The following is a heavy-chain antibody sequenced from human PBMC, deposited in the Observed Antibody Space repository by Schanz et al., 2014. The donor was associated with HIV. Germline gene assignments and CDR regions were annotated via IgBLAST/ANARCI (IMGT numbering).Heavy chain of an antibody. D-gene: IGHD5-18*01. V-gene: IGHV3-21*06. J-gene: IGHJ4*02. CDR3: AKAGLFFGQLWLGCFDY. CDR2: ISSFSSYI. CDR1: GFPFNSYG. Sequence: VQLVESGGGVVQPGRSLKLSCVASGFPFNSYGMHWVRQAPGKGLEWVSSISSFSSYIWYADSLKGRFTISRDNAKNSLYLQMNSLRAEDTAVYYCAKAGLFFGQLWLGCFDYWGQGAQVTVSS.